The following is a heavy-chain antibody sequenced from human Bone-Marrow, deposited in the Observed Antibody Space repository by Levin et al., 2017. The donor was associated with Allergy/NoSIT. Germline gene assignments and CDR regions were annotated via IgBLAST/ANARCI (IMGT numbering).Heavy chain of an antibody. D-gene: IGHD3-10*01. V-gene: IGHV3-21*06. CDR1: GFDFNTHD. J-gene: IGHJ6*02. Sequence: GESLKISGRGSGFDFNTHDMNWVRQAPGQGLEWVSSISGNSHYVYYADSVKGRFSISRDNAKNSMFLHMNSLRVEDTAVYYCAESQGRSGCSYYYYGMAVWGRGTPLTVSS. CDR2: ISGNSHYV. CDR3: AESQGRSGCSYYYYGMAV.